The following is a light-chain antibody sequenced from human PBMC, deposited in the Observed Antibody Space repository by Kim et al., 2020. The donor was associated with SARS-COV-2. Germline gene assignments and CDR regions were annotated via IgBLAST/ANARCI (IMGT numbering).Light chain of an antibody. V-gene: IGLV3-21*04. J-gene: IGLJ2*01. CDR1: RVGSMC. CDR2: YDS. CDR3: RVWVSSSVV. Sequence: GPGTPARFSGGGYRVGSMCVHWHQQRPGQAPVLVIYYDSHRPSAMPDRFSNSNSGTTATVTVGRVIAGDEADYYGRVWVSSSVVFGGGTQLTVL.